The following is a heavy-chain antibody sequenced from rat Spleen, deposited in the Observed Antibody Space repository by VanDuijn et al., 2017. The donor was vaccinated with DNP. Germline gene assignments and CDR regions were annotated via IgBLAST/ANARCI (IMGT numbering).Heavy chain of an antibody. CDR2: ISPGGGNT. V-gene: IGHV5S11*01. CDR1: GFTFSNYY. Sequence: EVQLVESGGGLVQPGRSMKLSCAASGFTFSNYYMAWVRQAPTKGLEWVAAISPGGGNTYYRDSVKGRFTISRDNAKRTLYLQMDSLRSEETATYYCARGSGTYYWYFDFWGPGTMVSVSS. J-gene: IGHJ1*01. D-gene: IGHD5-1*01. CDR3: ARGSGTYYWYFDF.